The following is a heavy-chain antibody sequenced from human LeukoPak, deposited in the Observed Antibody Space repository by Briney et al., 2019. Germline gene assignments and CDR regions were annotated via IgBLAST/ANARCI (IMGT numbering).Heavy chain of an antibody. CDR3: ARGAPPIWGVLHYYDSSGLDY. CDR1: GFTFSSYA. Sequence: TGGSLRLSCAASGFTFSSYAMHWVRQAPGKGLEWVAVISYDGSNKYYADSVKGRFTISRDNSKNTLYLQMNSLRAEDTAVYYCARGAPPIWGVLHYYDSSGLDYWGQGTLVTVSS. J-gene: IGHJ4*02. V-gene: IGHV3-30*04. CDR2: ISYDGSNK. D-gene: IGHD3-22*01.